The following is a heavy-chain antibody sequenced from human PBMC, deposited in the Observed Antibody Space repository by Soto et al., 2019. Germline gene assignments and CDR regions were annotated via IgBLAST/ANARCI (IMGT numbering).Heavy chain of an antibody. CDR1: GFTFSTYG. CDR3: AKGRKRDLHIVFEPEFDY. CDR2: ISNDGGDI. J-gene: IGHJ4*02. D-gene: IGHD2-15*01. Sequence: QVQLVESGGGVVQPGRSMRLSCAASGFTFSTYGIHWVRQAPGKGLEWVAVISNDGGDIKYADSVRGRFTISRDNSKNTVYLQMNSLRAEDTAVYYCAKGRKRDLHIVFEPEFDYWGQGTLLTVSS. V-gene: IGHV3-30*18.